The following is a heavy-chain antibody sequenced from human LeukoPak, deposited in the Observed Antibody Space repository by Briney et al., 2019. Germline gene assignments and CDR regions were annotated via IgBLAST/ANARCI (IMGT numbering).Heavy chain of an antibody. CDR2: ISYDGSNK. CDR1: GFTFSSYG. V-gene: IGHV3-30*03. J-gene: IGHJ4*02. D-gene: IGHD5-18*01. Sequence: GGSLRLSCAASGFTFSSYGMHWVRQAPGKGLEWVAVISYDGSNKYYADSVKGRFTISRDNSKNTLYLQMNSLRAEDTAVYYCARGGTAMVMVYWGQGTLVTVPS. CDR3: ARGGTAMVMVY.